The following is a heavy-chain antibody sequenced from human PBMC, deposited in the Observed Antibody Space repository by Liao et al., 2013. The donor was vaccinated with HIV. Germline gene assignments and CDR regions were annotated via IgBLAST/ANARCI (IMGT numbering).Heavy chain of an antibody. CDR3: ARRGAYNDSSTQEFAS. V-gene: IGHV4-34*01. J-gene: IGHJ4*02. Sequence: QVQLQQWGAGLLEPSETLSLTCAVYGGSFSGSYWSWIRQPPGKGLEWIGEITHSGTTTYNPSLKSRVTISLDTSKNQFSVRLISVTAADTAVYFCARRGAYNDSSTQEFASWGQGTLVTVSP. CDR1: GGSFSGSY. D-gene: IGHD2-2*01. CDR2: ITHSGTT.